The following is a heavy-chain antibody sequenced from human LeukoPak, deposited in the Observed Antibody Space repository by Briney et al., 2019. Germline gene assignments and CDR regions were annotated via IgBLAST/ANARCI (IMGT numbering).Heavy chain of an antibody. J-gene: IGHJ5*02. CDR3: ARDCSGGSCYPRMYNWFDP. CDR1: GFTFSSYN. Sequence: GGSLRLSCAASGFTFSSYNMNWVRQAPGKGLEWVSYISSSSRTIYYTDSVKGRFTISRDNAKNSLYLQMNSLRAEDTAVYYCARDCSGGSCYPRMYNWFDPWGQGTLATVSS. V-gene: IGHV3-48*01. CDR2: ISSSSRTI. D-gene: IGHD2-15*01.